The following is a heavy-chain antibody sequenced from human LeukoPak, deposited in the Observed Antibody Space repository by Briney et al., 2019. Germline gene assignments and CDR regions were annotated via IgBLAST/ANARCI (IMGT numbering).Heavy chain of an antibody. CDR3: ASGSHFQPTDY. V-gene: IGHV4-59*11. J-gene: IGHJ4*02. CDR2: IYYSGST. Sequence: SETLSPTCTVSGGSISSHYWSWIRQPPGKGLEWIGYIYYSGSTNYNPSLKSRVTISVDTSKNQFSLKLSSVTAADTAAYYCASGSHFQPTDYWGQGTLVTVSS. D-gene: IGHD1-14*01. CDR1: GGSISSHY.